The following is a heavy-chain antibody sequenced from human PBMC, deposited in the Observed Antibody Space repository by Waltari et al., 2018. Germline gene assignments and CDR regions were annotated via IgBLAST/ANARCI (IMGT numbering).Heavy chain of an antibody. CDR3: ASGYNHPLGY. CDR1: GFTFSSYY. CDR2: SNQDGSES. Sequence: DVRLEESGGGLVQPGGSRRLSCVASGFTFSSYYMGWVRQFPSKGLGWGANSNQDGSESYDVDAVKVRFTSSRDNAKNSLFLQMSGLAAGDTAVYYCASGYNHPLGYWGQGTLVSVSS. V-gene: IGHV3-7*01. J-gene: IGHJ4*02. D-gene: IGHD5-12*01.